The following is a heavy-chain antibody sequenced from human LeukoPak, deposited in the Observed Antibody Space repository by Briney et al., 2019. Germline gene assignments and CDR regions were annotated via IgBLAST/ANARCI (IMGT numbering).Heavy chain of an antibody. Sequence: GGSLRLSCAASGFTFSSYSMNWVRQAPGKGLEWVSYFSTRSSTISYADSVKGRFAISRDNAKNSLYLQMNSLRDEDTAAYYYARDHDYGFDYWGQGTLVTVSS. V-gene: IGHV3-48*02. CDR2: FSTRSSTI. J-gene: IGHJ4*02. CDR1: GFTFSSYS. CDR3: ARDHDYGFDY. D-gene: IGHD4-17*01.